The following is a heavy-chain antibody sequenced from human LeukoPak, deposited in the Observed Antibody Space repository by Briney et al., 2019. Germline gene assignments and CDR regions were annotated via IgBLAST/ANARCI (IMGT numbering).Heavy chain of an antibody. CDR1: GFTFISYA. Sequence: GGSLRLSCAASGFTFISYAMSWVPPAPGRGLECVSAISGSGGSTYYAGSVKGRFTMSRDNSKNTLYLQMSSLRAEDTAVYYCAKDLGVGPLGYFDYWGQGTLVTVSS. V-gene: IGHV3-23*01. D-gene: IGHD3-3*01. CDR2: ISGSGGST. CDR3: AKDLGVGPLGYFDY. J-gene: IGHJ4*02.